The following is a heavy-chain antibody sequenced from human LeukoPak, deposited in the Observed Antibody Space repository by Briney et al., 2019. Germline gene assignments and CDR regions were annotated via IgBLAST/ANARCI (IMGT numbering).Heavy chain of an antibody. CDR3: AREYSSSWTGVDWFDP. J-gene: IGHJ5*02. V-gene: IGHV1-18*01. CDR1: GSTFTSYG. CDR2: ISVYNANT. D-gene: IGHD6-13*01. Sequence: ASVKVSCKASGSTFTSYGISWVRQAPGQGLEWMGWISVYNANTKYAQKLQGRVTMTRDTSTSTAYMELSSLRSEDTAVYYCAREYSSSWTGVDWFDPWGQGTLVTVSS.